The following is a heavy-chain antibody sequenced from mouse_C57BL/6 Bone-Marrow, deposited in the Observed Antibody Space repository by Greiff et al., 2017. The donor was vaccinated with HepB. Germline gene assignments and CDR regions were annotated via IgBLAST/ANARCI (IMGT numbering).Heavy chain of an antibody. D-gene: IGHD2-4*01. CDR3: ARTSSYYDYDGPYAMDY. Sequence: VKLVESGPELVKPGASVKLSCKASGYTFTSYDINWVKQRPGQGLEWIGWIYPRDGSTKYNEKFKGKATLTVDTSSSTAYMELHSLTSEDSAVYFCARTSSYYDYDGPYAMDYWGQGTSVTVSS. CDR1: GYTFTSYD. V-gene: IGHV1-85*01. J-gene: IGHJ4*01. CDR2: IYPRDGST.